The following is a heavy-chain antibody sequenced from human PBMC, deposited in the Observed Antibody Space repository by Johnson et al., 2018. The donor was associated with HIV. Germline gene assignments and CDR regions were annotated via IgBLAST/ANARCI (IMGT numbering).Heavy chain of an antibody. CDR2: LSYDGSNK. J-gene: IGHJ3*02. CDR1: GFTFSSYG. D-gene: IGHD3-10*01. CDR3: AKDRVRDAFDI. Sequence: VQLVESGGGLVQPGGSLRLSCAASGFTFSSYGMHWVRQAPGKGLEGVAVLSYDGSNKYYADSVKGRLTIPRDNSKNTLYLQMNSLRAEDTAVYYCAKDRVRDAFDIWGQGTMVTVSS. V-gene: IGHV3-30*18.